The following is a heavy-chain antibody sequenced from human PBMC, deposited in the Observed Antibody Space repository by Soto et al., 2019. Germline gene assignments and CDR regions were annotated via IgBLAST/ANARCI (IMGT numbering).Heavy chain of an antibody. J-gene: IGHJ4*02. D-gene: IGHD5-18*01. CDR2: IYYSGST. Sequence: SETLSLTCTVSGGSISSGDSCWSWIRQPPGKGLEWIGYIYYSGSTYYTPSLKSRVTISVDTSKNQFSLKLSSVTAADTAVYYCARSGGTAMVFDYWGQGTLVTVSS. CDR1: GGSISSGDSC. CDR3: ARSGGTAMVFDY. V-gene: IGHV4-30-4*01.